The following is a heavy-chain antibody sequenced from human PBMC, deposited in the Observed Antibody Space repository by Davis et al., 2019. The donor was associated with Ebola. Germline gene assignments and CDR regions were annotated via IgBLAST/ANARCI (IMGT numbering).Heavy chain of an antibody. CDR2: ISTDGGST. CDR3: GRVILFPGIGMDI. CDR1: GFTFSTYW. D-gene: IGHD2-21*01. J-gene: IGHJ6*02. Sequence: GESLKISCAASGFTFSTYWMHWVRQVPGKGLVWVSRISTDGGSTSYADSVEGRFTNSRDNAKNMLYVQMNNLRTEDTAIYYCGRVILFPGIGMDIWGQGTAVTVSS. V-gene: IGHV3-74*01.